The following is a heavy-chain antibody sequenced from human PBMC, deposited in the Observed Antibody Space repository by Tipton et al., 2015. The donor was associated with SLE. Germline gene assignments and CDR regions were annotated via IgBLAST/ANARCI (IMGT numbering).Heavy chain of an antibody. J-gene: IGHJ3*02. CDR1: GASITTSVYY. D-gene: IGHD2-8*02. V-gene: IGHV4-39*01. CDR3: ASLNQQLVVFEI. CDR2: IYYSGST. Sequence: TLSLTCTVSGASITTSVYYWGWIRQTPGKGLEWIGTIYYSGSTYYDPSLESRVTISLDTSRNQFSLKLSSVTAADTAVYYCASLNQQLVVFEIWGQGTMVTVSS.